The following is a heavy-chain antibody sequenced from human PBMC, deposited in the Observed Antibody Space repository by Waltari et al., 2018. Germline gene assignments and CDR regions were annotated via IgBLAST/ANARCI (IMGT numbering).Heavy chain of an antibody. CDR1: GGSISRGGYY. D-gene: IGHD3-22*01. CDR2: IYYSGST. J-gene: IGHJ3*02. V-gene: IGHV4-31*03. Sequence: QVQLQESGPGLVKPSQTLSLTCTVSGGSISRGGYYWSWIRQPPRKGLEWIGYIYYSGSTYYNPSLKSRVTISVDTSKNQFSLKLSSVTAADTAVYYCARDRWYYDSSGYNDAFDIWGQGTMVTVSS. CDR3: ARDRWYYDSSGYNDAFDI.